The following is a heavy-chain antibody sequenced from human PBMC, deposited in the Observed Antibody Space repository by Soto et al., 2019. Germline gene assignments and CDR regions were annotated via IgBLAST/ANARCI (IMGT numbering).Heavy chain of an antibody. V-gene: IGHV5-51*03. CDR1: GYNFNRYW. CDR3: ARSLVNGTYEAFDI. J-gene: IGHJ3*02. CDR2: IYPGDSDT. D-gene: IGHD6-13*01. Sequence: EVYLAQSGAEVKKPGESLKISCKGSGYNFNRYWIGWVRQMPGKGLEWMGVIYPGDSDTRYSPSLQGQVTISADKSSSAAYLQWSRLQASDNATYYCARSLVNGTYEAFDIWGQGTMVTVSS.